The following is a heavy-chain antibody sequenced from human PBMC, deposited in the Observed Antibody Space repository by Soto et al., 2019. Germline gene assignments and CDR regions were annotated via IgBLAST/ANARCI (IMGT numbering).Heavy chain of an antibody. V-gene: IGHV1-69*13. CDR1: GGTFSSYA. D-gene: IGHD6-19*01. CDR2: IIPIFGTA. Sequence: GASVKVSCKASGGTFSSYAISWVRQAPGQGLEWMGGIIPIFGTANYAQKFQGRVTITADESTSTAYMELSSLRSEDTAVYYCASATVAGPFRYYYYGMDVWGQGTTVTVSS. CDR3: ASATVAGPFRYYYYGMDV. J-gene: IGHJ6*02.